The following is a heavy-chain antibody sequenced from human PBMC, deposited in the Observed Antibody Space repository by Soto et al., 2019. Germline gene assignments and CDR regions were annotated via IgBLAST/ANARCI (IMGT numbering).Heavy chain of an antibody. CDR3: ARVGLNSYGTTDASDI. CDR1: GGTFSSYA. J-gene: IGHJ3*02. D-gene: IGHD5-18*01. V-gene: IGHV1-69*13. CDR2: IIPIFGTA. Sequence: ASVKVSCKASGGTFSSYAISWVRQAPGQGLEWMGGIIPIFGTANYAQKFQGRVTITADESTSTAYMELSSLRSEDTAVYYCARVGLNSYGTTDASDIWGQGTMVTVSS.